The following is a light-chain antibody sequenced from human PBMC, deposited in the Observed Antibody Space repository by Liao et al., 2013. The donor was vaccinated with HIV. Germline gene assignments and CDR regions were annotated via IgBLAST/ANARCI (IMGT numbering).Light chain of an antibody. Sequence: DELTQPPSVSVSPGQTASLTCSGNRLGDKYASWYQQRPGQSPVLVIYQNTKRPSGIPERFSASTSGNTATLTISGTQAMDEADFYCQAWDSSTVVFGGGTNLTVL. CDR3: QAWDSSTVV. J-gene: IGLJ2*01. CDR1: RLGDKY. V-gene: IGLV3-1*01. CDR2: QNT.